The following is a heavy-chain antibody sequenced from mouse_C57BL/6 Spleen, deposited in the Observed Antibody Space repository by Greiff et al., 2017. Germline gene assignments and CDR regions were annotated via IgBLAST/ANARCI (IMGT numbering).Heavy chain of an antibody. Sequence: QVHVKQSGAELAKPGASVKLSCKASGYTFTSYWMHWVKQRPGQGLEWIGYINPSSGYTKYNQKFKDKATLTADKSSSTAYMQLSSLTYEDSAVYYCARQMSNYEFAYWGQGTLVTVSA. CDR2: INPSSGYT. J-gene: IGHJ3*01. CDR3: ARQMSNYEFAY. D-gene: IGHD2-5*01. V-gene: IGHV1-7*01. CDR1: GYTFTSYW.